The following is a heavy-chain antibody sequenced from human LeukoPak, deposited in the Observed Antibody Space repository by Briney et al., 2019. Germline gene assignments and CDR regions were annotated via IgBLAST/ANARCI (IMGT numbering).Heavy chain of an antibody. CDR1: GYTFTSYY. Sequence: ASVKVSCKACGYTFTSYYMHWVRQAPGQGLEWMGIINPSGGSTSYAQKFQGRVTMTRDTSTSTVYMELSSLRSEDTAVYYCAKELGLRWLQPETIDYWGQGTLVTVSS. J-gene: IGHJ4*02. CDR3: AKELGLRWLQPETIDY. D-gene: IGHD5-24*01. V-gene: IGHV1-46*01. CDR2: INPSGGST.